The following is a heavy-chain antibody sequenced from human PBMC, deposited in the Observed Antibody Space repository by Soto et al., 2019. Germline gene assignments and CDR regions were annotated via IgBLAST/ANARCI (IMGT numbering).Heavy chain of an antibody. V-gene: IGHV3-15*01. CDR2: IKSVPDGGTT. CDR1: GFTFSNDW. Sequence: GGSLRLSCAASGFTFSNDWMNWVRQAPGKGLEWVARIKSVPDGGTTDYAAPVKGRFFISRDDSKSTLFLQMNSLKTEDTAIYYCMTHAVIYSRGHWGQGTLVTVSS. D-gene: IGHD6-25*01. CDR3: MTHAVIYSRGH. J-gene: IGHJ4*02.